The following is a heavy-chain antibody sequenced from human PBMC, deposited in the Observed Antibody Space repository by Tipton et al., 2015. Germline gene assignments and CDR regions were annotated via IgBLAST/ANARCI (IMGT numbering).Heavy chain of an antibody. CDR2: IRNSRYT. CDR3: ARDSFGYYSFDS. D-gene: IGHD5-18*01. Sequence: LRLSCTASGGSMSGYYWNWIRQSPGKGLEWIGYIRNSRYTFYNPSLESRVTISVHTSKNQFSLKLISVAAADTAVYHCARDSFGYYSFDSWGPGTLVTVSS. J-gene: IGHJ4*02. CDR1: GGSMSGYY. V-gene: IGHV4-59*01.